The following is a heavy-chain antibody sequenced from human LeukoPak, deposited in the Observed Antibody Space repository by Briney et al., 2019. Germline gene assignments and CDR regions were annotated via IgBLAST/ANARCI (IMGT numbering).Heavy chain of an antibody. CDR2: IYYSSST. J-gene: IGHJ4*02. Sequence: PSETLSFTCTVSGGSISSYYWSWIRQRPGKGLEWIGYIYYSSSTNYNPSLKSRVTISVDTSKNQFSLKLSSVTAADTAVYYCARERRYGYNFDYWGQGTLVTVSS. CDR3: ARERRYGYNFDY. CDR1: GGSISSYY. D-gene: IGHD5-24*01. V-gene: IGHV4-59*01.